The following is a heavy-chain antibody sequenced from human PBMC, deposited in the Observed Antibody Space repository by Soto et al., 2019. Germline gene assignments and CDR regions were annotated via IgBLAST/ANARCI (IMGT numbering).Heavy chain of an antibody. CDR1: GFTFNNYG. V-gene: IGHV3-30*18. CDR3: EKDQGIAASHRMD. CDR2: ISNDGSDK. Sequence: QVQLVESGGGVVQPGRSLRLSCAASGFTFNNYGMHWVRQAPGKGLEWVATISNDGSDKYYADSVKGRLTISRDNSKNTVYLQMNSLRAEEKAVYYCEKDQGIAASHRMDWGQGTMVIVSS. J-gene: IGHJ3*01. D-gene: IGHD6-13*01.